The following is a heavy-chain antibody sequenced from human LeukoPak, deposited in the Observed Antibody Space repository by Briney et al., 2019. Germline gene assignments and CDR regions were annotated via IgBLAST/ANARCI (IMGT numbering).Heavy chain of an antibody. J-gene: IGHJ4*02. Sequence: GGSLKLSCAASGFTFSNYGKHWVRQAPGKGLEWVAFIRYDGSDEYYGDSVKGRFTISRVNSKNTLYLQMKSLRPEDTAVYYCAKDSWEVGATSEIDYWGQGALVTVSS. V-gene: IGHV3-30*02. CDR2: IRYDGSDE. CDR3: AKDSWEVGATSEIDY. CDR1: GFTFSNYG. D-gene: IGHD1-26*01.